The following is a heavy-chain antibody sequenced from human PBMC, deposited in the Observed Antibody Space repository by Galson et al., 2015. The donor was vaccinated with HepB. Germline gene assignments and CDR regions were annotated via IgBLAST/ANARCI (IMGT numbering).Heavy chain of an antibody. D-gene: IGHD2-2*01. CDR1: GYTFTSYG. Sequence: QSGAEVKKPGASVKVSCKASGYTFTSYGISWVRQAPGQGLEWMGWISAYNGNTNYAQKLQGRVTMTTDTSTSTAYMELRSLRSDDTAGYYCARDRYVVPAAHYYYYGMDVWGQGTTVTVSS. J-gene: IGHJ6*02. V-gene: IGHV1-18*04. CDR3: ARDRYVVPAAHYYYYGMDV. CDR2: ISAYNGNT.